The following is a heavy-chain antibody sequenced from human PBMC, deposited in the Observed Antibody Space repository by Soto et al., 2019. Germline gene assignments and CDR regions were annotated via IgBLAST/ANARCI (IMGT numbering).Heavy chain of an antibody. CDR2: MNPNSGNT. Sequence: ASVKVSFKASGCAFTTYDINWVRQATGQGLEWMEWMNPNSGNTSYAQKFQGRVTMTRNMSTGTAYMELSSLGSEDTAVYYCAADPQGSYRYYYYYGMEVWGQGTTVTVSS. CDR3: AADPQGSYRYYYYYGMEV. CDR1: GCAFTTYD. D-gene: IGHD3-16*02. J-gene: IGHJ6*02. V-gene: IGHV1-8*01.